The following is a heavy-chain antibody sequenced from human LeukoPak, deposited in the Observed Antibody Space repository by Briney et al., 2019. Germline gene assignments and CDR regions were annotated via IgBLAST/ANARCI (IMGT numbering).Heavy chain of an antibody. CDR3: ARSPNWVGATRGGFDY. J-gene: IGHJ4*02. D-gene: IGHD1-26*01. CDR1: GGSISSDY. V-gene: IGHV4-4*07. CDR2: IYTSGST. Sequence: SETLSLTCTVSGGSISSDYWSWIRQPARKGLEWIGRIYTSGSTNYNPSLKSRVTMSVDTSKNQFSLKLSSVTAADTAVYYCARSPNWVGATRGGFDYWGQGTLVTVSS.